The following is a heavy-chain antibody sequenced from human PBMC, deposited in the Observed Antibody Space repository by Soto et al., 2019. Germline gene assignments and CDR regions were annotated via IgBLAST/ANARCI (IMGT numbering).Heavy chain of an antibody. CDR3: AKTLYDFWSGYHDAFDI. J-gene: IGHJ3*02. V-gene: IGHV3-23*01. Sequence: EVQLLESGGGLVQPGGSLRLSCAASGFTFSSYAMSWVRQAPGKGLEWVSAISGSGGSTYYADSVKGRFTISRDNYKNTLYLQMNSLRAEDTAVYYCAKTLYDFWSGYHDAFDIWGQGTMVTVSS. CDR1: GFTFSSYA. CDR2: ISGSGGST. D-gene: IGHD3-3*01.